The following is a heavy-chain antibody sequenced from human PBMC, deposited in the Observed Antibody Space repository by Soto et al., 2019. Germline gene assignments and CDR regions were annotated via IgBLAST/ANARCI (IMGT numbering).Heavy chain of an antibody. J-gene: IGHJ4*02. D-gene: IGHD6-19*01. CDR1: GFTFSSHA. CDR2: ISGIGGGK. V-gene: IGHV3-23*01. Sequence: GSLRLACAASGFTFSSHAMSWVRQAPGKGLEWVSAISGIGGGKSYADRVKSRFTISRDNPKNTLYLQMNRLRAEDTAVYYCAKDAVAVAGRRDYWGQGTLVTVSS. CDR3: AKDAVAVAGRRDY.